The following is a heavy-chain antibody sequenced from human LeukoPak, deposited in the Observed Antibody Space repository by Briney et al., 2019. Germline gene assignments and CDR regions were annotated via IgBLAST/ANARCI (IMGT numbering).Heavy chain of an antibody. CDR3: GRSLWLGEFLD. J-gene: IGHJ6*04. CDR2: IYHSGST. D-gene: IGHD3-10*01. Sequence: SETLSLTCAVSGDSISSGVYSWSWIRQPPGKGLEWIGDIYHSGSTHYNPSLKSRLTIALDTSKNHFSLSLSSVTAADTAVYYCGRSLWLGEFLDWGKGTTVIVSS. CDR1: GDSISSGVYS. V-gene: IGHV4-30-2*01.